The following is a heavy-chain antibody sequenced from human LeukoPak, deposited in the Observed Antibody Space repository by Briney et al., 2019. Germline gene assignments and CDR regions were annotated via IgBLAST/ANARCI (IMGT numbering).Heavy chain of an antibody. J-gene: IGHJ2*01. Sequence: GGSLRLSCAASGFTFSSYWMHWVRQAPGKGLVWVSLISSDGSSTTYADSVKGRFTISRDNAKNTLYLQMNSLRAEDTAVYYCARQRLPAADPWYFDLWGRGTLVTVSS. CDR2: ISSDGSST. D-gene: IGHD6-13*01. V-gene: IGHV3-74*01. CDR1: GFTFSSYW. CDR3: ARQRLPAADPWYFDL.